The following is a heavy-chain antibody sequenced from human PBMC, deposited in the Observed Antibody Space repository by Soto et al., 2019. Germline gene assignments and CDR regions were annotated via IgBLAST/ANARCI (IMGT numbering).Heavy chain of an antibody. V-gene: IGHV4-59*01. Sequence: SETLSLTGTVSGGSIISYYWSWIRQPPGKGLEWIGYIYYSGSTNYNPSLKSRVTISVDTSKNQFSLKLSSVTAADTAVYYCARVRQDYEGDYGMDVWGQGTTVTVSS. CDR2: IYYSGST. D-gene: IGHD3-16*01. J-gene: IGHJ6*02. CDR1: GGSIISYY. CDR3: ARVRQDYEGDYGMDV.